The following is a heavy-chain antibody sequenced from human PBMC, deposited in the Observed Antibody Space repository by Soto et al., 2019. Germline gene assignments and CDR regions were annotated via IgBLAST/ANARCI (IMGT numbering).Heavy chain of an antibody. J-gene: IGHJ6*02. V-gene: IGHV1-58*02. Sequence: SVKVSCKASGFTFTSSAMHWVRQARGQRLEWIGWIVVGSGNTNYAQKFQERVTITRDMSTSTAYMELSSLRSEDTAVYYCAAEGTVTTGMDVWGQGTTVTVSS. CDR2: IVVGSGNT. D-gene: IGHD4-17*01. CDR1: GFTFTSSA. CDR3: AAEGTVTTGMDV.